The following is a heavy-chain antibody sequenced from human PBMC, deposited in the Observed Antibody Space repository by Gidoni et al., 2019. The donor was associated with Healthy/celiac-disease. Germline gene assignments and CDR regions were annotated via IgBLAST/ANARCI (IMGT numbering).Heavy chain of an antibody. Sequence: QVQLVQSGAEVKKPGSSVKVPCKASGGTFSCFAISWVRQAPGQGLEWMGGIIPIFGTANYAQKFQGRVTITADKSTSTAYMELSSLRSEDTAVYYCASLTSITDSSGFYFDYWGQGTLVTVSS. V-gene: IGHV1-69*06. CDR3: ASLTSITDSSGFYFDY. CDR2: IIPIFGTA. D-gene: IGHD3-22*01. CDR1: GGTFSCFA. J-gene: IGHJ4*02.